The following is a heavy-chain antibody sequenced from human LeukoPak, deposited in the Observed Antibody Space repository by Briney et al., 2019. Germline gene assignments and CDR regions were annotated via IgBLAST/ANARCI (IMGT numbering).Heavy chain of an antibody. V-gene: IGHV1-2*02. Sequence: ASVKVSCKASGYIFTGYYMHWVRQAPGQGLEWMGWINPNSGGTNYAQKFQGRVTMTRDTSISTAYMELSRLRSDDTAVYYCAREMATGQGAFDIWGQGTMVTVSS. D-gene: IGHD5-24*01. CDR1: GYIFTGYY. CDR2: INPNSGGT. CDR3: AREMATGQGAFDI. J-gene: IGHJ3*02.